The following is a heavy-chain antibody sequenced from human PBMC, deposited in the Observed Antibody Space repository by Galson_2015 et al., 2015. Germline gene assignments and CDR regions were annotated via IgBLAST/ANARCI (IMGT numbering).Heavy chain of an antibody. J-gene: IGHJ5*02. Sequence: SCKASGGTFSSYAISWVRQAPGQGLEWMGGIIPIFGTANYAQKFQGRVTITADESTSTAYMELSSLRSEDTAVYYCARLGGSYYDSSGYRRFDPWGQGTLVTVSS. D-gene: IGHD3-22*01. CDR2: IIPIFGTA. CDR1: GGTFSSYA. V-gene: IGHV1-69*01. CDR3: ARLGGSYYDSSGYRRFDP.